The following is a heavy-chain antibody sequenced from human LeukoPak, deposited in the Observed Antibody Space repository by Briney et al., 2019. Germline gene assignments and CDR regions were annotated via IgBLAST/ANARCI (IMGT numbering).Heavy chain of an antibody. Sequence: GGSLRLSCAASGFTFSSYAMSWVRQAPGKGLEWASAISGSGGSTYYADSVKGRFTISRDNFKNTLSLQVNSLRAEDTAMYYCAKDDDWGRYKHWGQGTLVTVSS. D-gene: IGHD3-16*01. CDR3: AKDDDWGRYKH. J-gene: IGHJ1*01. V-gene: IGHV3-23*01. CDR2: ISGSGGST. CDR1: GFTFSSYA.